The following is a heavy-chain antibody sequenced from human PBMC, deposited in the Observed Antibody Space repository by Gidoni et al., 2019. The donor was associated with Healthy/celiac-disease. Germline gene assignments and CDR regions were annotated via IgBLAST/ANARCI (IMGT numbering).Heavy chain of an antibody. CDR3: ATNTQTYSSSWSYYYYYMDV. D-gene: IGHD6-13*01. CDR1: GGSIRTYY. J-gene: IGHJ6*03. CDR2: IYSSGST. Sequence: QVQLQESGPGLVKPSETLSLTCTVSGGSIRTYYWSWIRQPPGKGLEWSGYIYSSGSTNYNPSLKSRVTISVDTSKNQFSLKLSSVTAADTAVYYCATNTQTYSSSWSYYYYYMDVGGKGTTVTVSS. V-gene: IGHV4-59*01.